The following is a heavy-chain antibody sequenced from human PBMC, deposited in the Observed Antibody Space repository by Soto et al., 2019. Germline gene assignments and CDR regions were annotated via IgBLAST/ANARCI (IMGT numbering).Heavy chain of an antibody. CDR3: ASRITMIVVVPIGAFDI. CDR1: GFTFSSYA. J-gene: IGHJ3*02. Sequence: GGSLRLSCAASGFTFSSYAMSWVRQAPGKGLEWVSAISGSGGSTYYADSVKGRFNISRDNSENTLYLKMNSLKAVDTAVYFFASRITMIVVVPIGAFDIWGQGTMVTVSS. CDR2: ISGSGGST. V-gene: IGHV3-23*01. D-gene: IGHD3-22*01.